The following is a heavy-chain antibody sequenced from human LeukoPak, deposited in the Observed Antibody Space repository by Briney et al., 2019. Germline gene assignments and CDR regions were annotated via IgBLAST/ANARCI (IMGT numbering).Heavy chain of an antibody. J-gene: IGHJ5*02. CDR1: GYTFTSYD. V-gene: IGHV1-8*01. CDR3: ARGLAVAGTIWFDP. Sequence: GASVKVSCKASGYTFTSYDINWVRQATGQGLEWMGWMNPNSGSTGYAQKFQGRVTMTRSTSISTAYMELSSLRSEDTAVYYCARGLAVAGTIWFDPWGQGTLVTVSS. CDR2: MNPNSGST. D-gene: IGHD6-19*01.